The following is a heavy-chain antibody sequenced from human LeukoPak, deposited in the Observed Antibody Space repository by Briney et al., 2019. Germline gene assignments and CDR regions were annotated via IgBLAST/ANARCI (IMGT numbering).Heavy chain of an antibody. Sequence: PGGSLRLSCAASGFPLSSYAMSWVRQAPGKGLEWVANIKQDGSEKHYVGSVKGRFTISRDNAKNSLYLEMNSLRAEDTAVYYCAGGHSSGWYFDYWGQGNLVTVSS. CDR2: IKQDGSEK. J-gene: IGHJ4*02. CDR3: AGGHSSGWYFDY. V-gene: IGHV3-7*01. CDR1: GFPLSSYA. D-gene: IGHD6-19*01.